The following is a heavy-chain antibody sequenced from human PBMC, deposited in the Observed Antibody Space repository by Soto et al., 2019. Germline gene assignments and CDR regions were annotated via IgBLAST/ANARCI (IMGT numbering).Heavy chain of an antibody. D-gene: IGHD3-3*01. CDR3: ASGLALPFLEWLSTLGY. Sequence: EVQLVESGGGLVKPGGSLRLSCAASGFTFSSYSMNWVRQAPGKGLEWVSSISSSSSYIYYADSVKGRFPISRDNAKNSLYLQVNSLSAEDTAVYYCASGLALPFLEWLSTLGYWGQGTLVTVSS. CDR2: ISSSSSYI. J-gene: IGHJ4*02. CDR1: GFTFSSYS. V-gene: IGHV3-21*01.